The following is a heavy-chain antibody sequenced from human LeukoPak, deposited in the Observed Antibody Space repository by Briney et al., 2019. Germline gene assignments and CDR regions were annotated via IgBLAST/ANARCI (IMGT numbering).Heavy chain of an antibody. CDR1: GGSFSGYY. Sequence: SETLSLTCAVYGGSFSGYYWSWIRQPPGKGLEWIGEISHSGSTNYNPSLKSRVTISVDTSKNQFSLKLSSVTAADTAVYYCARAERSQTLYYWGQGTLVTVSS. D-gene: IGHD5-24*01. V-gene: IGHV4-34*01. J-gene: IGHJ4*02. CDR3: ARAERSQTLYY. CDR2: ISHSGST.